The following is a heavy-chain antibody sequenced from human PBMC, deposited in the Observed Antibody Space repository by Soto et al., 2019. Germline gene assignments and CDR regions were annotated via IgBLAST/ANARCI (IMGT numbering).Heavy chain of an antibody. V-gene: IGHV4-39*01. D-gene: IGHD4-17*01. Sequence: SETLSLTCTVSGCSISSSSYYWCWILQPPGKGLEWIGSIYYSGSTYYNPSLKSRVTISVDTSKNQFSLKLSSVTAADTAVYYCARLSYGDYYYYYMDVWGKGTTVTVSS. CDR3: ARLSYGDYYYYYMDV. CDR2: IYYSGST. J-gene: IGHJ6*03. CDR1: GCSISSSSYY.